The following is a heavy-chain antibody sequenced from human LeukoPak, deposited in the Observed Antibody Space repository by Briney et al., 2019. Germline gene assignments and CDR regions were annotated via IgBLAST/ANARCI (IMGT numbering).Heavy chain of an antibody. CDR1: GFTFSSYW. CDR2: INSDGSST. J-gene: IGHJ4*02. V-gene: IGHV3-74*01. CDR3: ARLGDGYIDFDY. Sequence: GGSLRLSCAASGFTFSSYWMHWVRHAPGKGLVWVSRINSDGSSTTYADSVKGRFTISRDNAKNTLYLQMNSLRAEDTAVYYCARLGDGYIDFDYWGQGTLVTVSS. D-gene: IGHD5-24*01.